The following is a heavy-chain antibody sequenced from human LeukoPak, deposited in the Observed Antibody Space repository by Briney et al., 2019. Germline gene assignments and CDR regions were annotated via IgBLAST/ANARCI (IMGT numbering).Heavy chain of an antibody. CDR2: IYPGDSDN. Sequence: RGESLKISGKGSGYSFSSYWIGWVRQMPGKGLEWMGIIYPGDSDNRYSPSFQGQVTISADKSISTAYLQWSSLKASDTAMYYCARLGHCSGGSCYLGTFQHWGQGTLVTVSS. V-gene: IGHV5-51*01. CDR3: ARLGHCSGGSCYLGTFQH. CDR1: GYSFSSYW. D-gene: IGHD2-15*01. J-gene: IGHJ1*01.